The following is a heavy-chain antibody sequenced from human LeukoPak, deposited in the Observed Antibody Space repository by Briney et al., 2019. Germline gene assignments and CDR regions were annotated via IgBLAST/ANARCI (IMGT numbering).Heavy chain of an antibody. V-gene: IGHV4-4*02. Sequence: SETLSLTCAVSGGSISSSNWWSWVRQPPGKGLEWIGEIYHSGSTNYNPSLKSRVTISVDRSKNQFSLKLSSVTAADTAVYYCARAGYCSSTSCYSGPWAFDIWGQGTMVTVSS. CDR3: ARAGYCSSTSCYSGPWAFDI. D-gene: IGHD2-2*01. J-gene: IGHJ3*02. CDR1: GGSISSSNW. CDR2: IYHSGST.